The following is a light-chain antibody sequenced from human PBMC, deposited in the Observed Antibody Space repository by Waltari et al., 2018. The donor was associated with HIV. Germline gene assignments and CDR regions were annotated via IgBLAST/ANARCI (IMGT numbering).Light chain of an antibody. Sequence: QSALTQPPSAFGSPGQSVPISCHGTNSDIGNFDYVAWNQQHPGKPPKLTISEVYTRASGVPYRFSGSKSGNTASRTVSGLQAEDEADYYCSSYATTNDFYVLFGGGTKLTVL. CDR1: NSDIGNFDY. CDR3: SSYATTNDFYVL. V-gene: IGLV2-8*01. J-gene: IGLJ2*01. CDR2: EVY.